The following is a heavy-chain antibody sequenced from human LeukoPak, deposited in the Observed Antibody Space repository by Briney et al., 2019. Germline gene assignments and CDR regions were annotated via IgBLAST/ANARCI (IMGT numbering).Heavy chain of an antibody. CDR2: INPSGGST. V-gene: IGHV1-46*01. J-gene: IGHJ4*02. CDR3: ARDQAFIAAAGYYFDY. CDR1: GYTFTSYC. D-gene: IGHD6-13*01. Sequence: ASVKVSCKASGYTFTSYCMHWVRQAPGQGLEWMGIINPSGGSTSYAQKFQGRVTMTRDTSTSTVYMELSSLRSEDTAVYYCARDQAFIAAAGYYFDYWGQGTLVTVSS.